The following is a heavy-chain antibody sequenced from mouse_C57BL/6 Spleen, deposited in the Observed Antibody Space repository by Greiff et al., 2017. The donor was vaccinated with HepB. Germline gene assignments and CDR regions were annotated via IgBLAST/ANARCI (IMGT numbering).Heavy chain of an antibody. V-gene: IGHV7-3*01. CDR2: IRNKANGYTT. J-gene: IGHJ1*03. D-gene: IGHD1-1*01. Sequence: EVQLLASGGGLVQPGGSLRLSCAASGFTFTDSYMSWVRPPPGKALEWLGFIRNKANGYTTEYSAYVKGRFTISRDNSQRILYLKMDALRAEDSATYYCARSPDYYVRSYVEYWYFDVWGTGTTVTVSS. CDR1: GFTFTDSY. CDR3: ARSPDYYVRSYVEYWYFDV.